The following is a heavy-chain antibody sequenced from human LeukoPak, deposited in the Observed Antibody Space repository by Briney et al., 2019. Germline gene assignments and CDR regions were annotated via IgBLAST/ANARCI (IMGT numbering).Heavy chain of an antibody. CDR1: GFTFSSYS. CDR3: ARELDSIPYYFDY. J-gene: IGHJ4*02. Sequence: GGSLRLSCAATGFTFSSYSMNWVRQAPGKGLEWVSYISSSSSTIYYADSVKGRFTISRDNSKNTLYLQMNSLRAEDTAVYYCARELDSIPYYFDYWGQGTLVTVSS. V-gene: IGHV3-48*01. CDR2: ISSSSSTI. D-gene: IGHD2-2*03.